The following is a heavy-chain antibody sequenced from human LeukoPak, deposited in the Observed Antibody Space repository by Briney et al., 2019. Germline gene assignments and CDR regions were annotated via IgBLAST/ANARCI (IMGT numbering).Heavy chain of an antibody. V-gene: IGHV4-4*09. CDR3: ARHPWDYDILTGYFEGRRDAFDV. CDR1: AASISSNY. J-gene: IGHJ3*01. D-gene: IGHD3-9*01. CDR2: TYTSGST. Sequence: SETLSLTCTVSAASISSNYWSWLRPPQGQGLEWLGNTYTSGSTNSNHSLKSRATISVDTSTIQFSLKLRSVTAADTAVYYCARHPWDYDILTGYFEGRRDAFDVWGQGTMVTVSS.